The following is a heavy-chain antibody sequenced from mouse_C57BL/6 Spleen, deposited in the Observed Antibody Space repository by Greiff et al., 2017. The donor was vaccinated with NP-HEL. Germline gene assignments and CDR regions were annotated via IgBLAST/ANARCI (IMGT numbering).Heavy chain of an antibody. J-gene: IGHJ2*01. CDR3: TPLGATFDY. Sequence: VQLKESGAELVRPGASVKLSCTASGFNIKDDYMHWVKQRPEQGLEWIGWIDPENGDTEYASKFQGKATITADTSSNTAYLQLSSLTSEDTAVYYCTPLGATFDYWGQGTTLTVSS. CDR2: IDPENGDT. V-gene: IGHV14-4*01. D-gene: IGHD1-1*01. CDR1: GFNIKDDY.